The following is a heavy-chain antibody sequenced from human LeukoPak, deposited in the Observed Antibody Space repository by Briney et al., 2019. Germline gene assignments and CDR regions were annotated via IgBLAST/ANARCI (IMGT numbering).Heavy chain of an antibody. Sequence: ASVKVSCKASGYTFTGYYIHWVRQAPGQGLEWMAWINPNSGGTIYAQKFQDRVTVTRDTSINTAYMELGRLTSDDTALYSCARDRSLGFTNSPHFYYFDYWGQGTLVTVSS. D-gene: IGHD2-2*01. CDR3: ARDRSLGFTNSPHFYYFDY. V-gene: IGHV1-2*02. CDR2: INPNSGGT. J-gene: IGHJ4*02. CDR1: GYTFTGYY.